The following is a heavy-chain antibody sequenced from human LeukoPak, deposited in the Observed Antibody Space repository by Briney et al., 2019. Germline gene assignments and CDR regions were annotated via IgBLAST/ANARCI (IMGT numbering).Heavy chain of an antibody. CDR2: IYTSGST. CDR3: ARGPYCYDSSGLEDY. Sequence: PSETLSLTCTVSGGSISSYYWSWIRQPTGKGLEWIGRIYTSGSTNYNPSLKSRVTMSVDTSKNQFSLKLSSVTAADTAVYYCARGPYCYDSSGLEDYWGQGTLVTVSS. V-gene: IGHV4-4*07. CDR1: GGSISSYY. D-gene: IGHD3-22*01. J-gene: IGHJ4*02.